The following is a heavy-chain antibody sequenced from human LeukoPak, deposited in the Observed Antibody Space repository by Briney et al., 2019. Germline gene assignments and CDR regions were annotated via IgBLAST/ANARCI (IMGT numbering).Heavy chain of an antibody. Sequence: SETLSLTCTVSGGSISSYCWSWIRQPPGKGLEWIGYIYYSGSTNYNPSLKSRVTISVDTSKNQFSLKLSSVTAADTAVYYCARDGSSGLRTFEIWGQGTMVTVSS. D-gene: IGHD3-22*01. V-gene: IGHV4-59*01. CDR2: IYYSGST. CDR1: GGSISSYC. J-gene: IGHJ3*02. CDR3: ARDGSSGLRTFEI.